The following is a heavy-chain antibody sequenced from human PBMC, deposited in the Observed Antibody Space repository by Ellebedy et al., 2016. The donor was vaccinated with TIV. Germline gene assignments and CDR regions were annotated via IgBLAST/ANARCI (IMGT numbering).Heavy chain of an antibody. CDR3: ARGGMYVSGWLGV. D-gene: IGHD6-19*01. Sequence: GESLKISXTDSGSTFSKAWMSWVRQAPGKGLEWVGRIKSKTDGGTTDYADSVKGRFTLSRDNAKSTVYLQMNSLRVDDTAVYYCARGGMYVSGWLGVWGQGTLVTVSS. CDR1: GSTFSKAW. J-gene: IGHJ4*02. CDR2: IKSKTDGGTT. V-gene: IGHV3-15*05.